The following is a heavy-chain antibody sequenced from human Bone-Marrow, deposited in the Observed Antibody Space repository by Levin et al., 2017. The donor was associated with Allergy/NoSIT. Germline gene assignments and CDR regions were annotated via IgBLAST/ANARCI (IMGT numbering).Heavy chain of an antibody. J-gene: IGHJ6*02. V-gene: IGHV3-33*01. CDR1: GFTFSSYG. CDR2: IWYDGSNK. CDR3: AREGNSGYGYGMDV. D-gene: IGHD5-12*01. Sequence: GESLRLSCAASGFTFSSYGMHWVRQAPGKGLEWVAVIWYDGSNKYYADSVKGRFTISRDNSKNTLYLQMNSLRAEDTAVYYCAREGNSGYGYGMDVWGQGTTVTVSS.